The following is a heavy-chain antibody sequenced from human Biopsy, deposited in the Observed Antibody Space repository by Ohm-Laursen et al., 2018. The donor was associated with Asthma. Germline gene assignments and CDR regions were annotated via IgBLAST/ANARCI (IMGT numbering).Heavy chain of an antibody. J-gene: IGHJ6*02. Sequence: SVTVSCKTSGYTFNSAGITWVRQAPGQGLEWMGWISVYNGSTKVAQKLQDRVTMITDTSTSTAYMELRSLRSDDTAVYFCARAVDYSHYYGIDVWGQGTTVTVS. V-gene: IGHV1-18*01. CDR1: GYTFNSAG. CDR3: ARAVDYSHYYGIDV. D-gene: IGHD3-10*01. CDR2: ISVYNGST.